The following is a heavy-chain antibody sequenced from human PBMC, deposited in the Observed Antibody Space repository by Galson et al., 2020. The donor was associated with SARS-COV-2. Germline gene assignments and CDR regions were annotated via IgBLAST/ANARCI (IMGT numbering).Heavy chain of an antibody. CDR3: ARETDDHTSSWFDS. J-gene: IGHJ5*01. Sequence: QLGESLKISCAASGFTFGRSAMHWVRQAPGKGLEWLAIISYDGTTKYNSESVKGRFTISRDISKNTLYLQMNSLRPEDTAVYYCARETDDHTSSWFDSWGQGTLVTVSS. V-gene: IGHV3-30*04. D-gene: IGHD6-13*01. CDR2: ISYDGTTK. CDR1: GFTFGRSA.